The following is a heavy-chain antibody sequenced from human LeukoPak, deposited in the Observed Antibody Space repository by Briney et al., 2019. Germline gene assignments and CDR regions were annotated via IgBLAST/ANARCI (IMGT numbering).Heavy chain of an antibody. CDR3: ARDGFTTADDAFDI. Sequence: PGGSLRLSCAASGFTVSSNYMSWVRQAPGKGLEWVSVIYSGGSTYYADSVKGRFTISRDNSKNTLYLQMNSLRAEDTAVYYCARDGFTTADDAFDIWGQGTMVTVSS. J-gene: IGHJ3*02. CDR1: GFTVSSNY. D-gene: IGHD4-17*01. V-gene: IGHV3-66*02. CDR2: IYSGGST.